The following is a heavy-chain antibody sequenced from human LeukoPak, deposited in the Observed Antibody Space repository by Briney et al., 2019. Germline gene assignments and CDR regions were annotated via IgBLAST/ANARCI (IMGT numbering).Heavy chain of an antibody. V-gene: IGHV4-4*07. CDR3: ARGRVAVAGKRGYFQH. J-gene: IGHJ1*01. D-gene: IGHD6-19*01. CDR1: GGSISSYY. Sequence: SETLSLTCTVSGGSISSYYWSWIRQPAGKGLEWIGRIYTSGSTNYNPSLKSRVTISVDTSKNQFSLKLSSVTAADTAVYYCARGRVAVAGKRGYFQHWGQGTLVTVSS. CDR2: IYTSGST.